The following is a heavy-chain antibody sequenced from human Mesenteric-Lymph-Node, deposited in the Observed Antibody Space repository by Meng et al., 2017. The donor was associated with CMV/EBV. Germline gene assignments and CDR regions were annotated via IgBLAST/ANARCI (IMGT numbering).Heavy chain of an antibody. CDR2: IYYSGST. D-gene: IGHD6-13*01. J-gene: IGHJ4*02. CDR1: GGSISSYY. CDR3: ARAKAAAVSN. Sequence: SETLSLTCTVSGGSISSYYCSWIRQPPGKGLEWIGYIYYSGSTNYNPSLKSRVTISVDTSKNQFSLKLSSVTAADTAVYYCARAKAAAVSNWGQGTLVTVSS. V-gene: IGHV4-59*01.